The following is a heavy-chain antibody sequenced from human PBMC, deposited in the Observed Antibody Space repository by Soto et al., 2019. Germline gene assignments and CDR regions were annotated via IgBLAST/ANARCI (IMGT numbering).Heavy chain of an antibody. CDR1: GFTFSSYV. V-gene: IGHV3-23*01. Sequence: EVQLLESGGGLVQPGGSLRLSCADSGFTFSSYVMTWVRQAPGKGLEWVSTISDSGGSRYYADSVKGRFTISRDNSKNTLYLQMNSLRAEDTAVYYCARDPNWNYYFDYWGQGTLVTVSS. D-gene: IGHD1-7*01. CDR3: ARDPNWNYYFDY. CDR2: ISDSGGSR. J-gene: IGHJ4*02.